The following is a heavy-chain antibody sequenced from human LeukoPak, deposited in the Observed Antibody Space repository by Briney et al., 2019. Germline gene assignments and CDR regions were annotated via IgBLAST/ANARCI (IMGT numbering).Heavy chain of an antibody. J-gene: IGHJ6*04. CDR3: AKIPRVLLWFGELSYGMDV. CDR2: IYHSGNT. CDR1: GGSISSGGYS. D-gene: IGHD3-10*01. Sequence: SETLSLTCAVSGGSISSGGYSWSWIRQPPGEALEWIGYIYHSGNTYYNPSLKSRLTISVDRSKNQFSLKLSSVTAADTAVYYCAKIPRVLLWFGELSYGMDVWGKGTTVTVSS. V-gene: IGHV4-30-2*01.